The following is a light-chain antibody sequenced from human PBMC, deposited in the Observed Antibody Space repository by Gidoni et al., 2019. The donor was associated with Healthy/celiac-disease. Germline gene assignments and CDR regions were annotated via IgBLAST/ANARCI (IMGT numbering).Light chain of an antibody. J-gene: IGKJ2*01. Sequence: VQMTLSPSSLSASVAYRVTITCRDSQSISSYLNWYQQKPGKAPKLLIYAASSLQSGVPSRFSGSGYGTDFTLTISSLQPEDFATYYCQQSYSTPYTFGQGTKLEIK. CDR1: QSISSY. V-gene: IGKV1-39*01. CDR2: AAS. CDR3: QQSYSTPYT.